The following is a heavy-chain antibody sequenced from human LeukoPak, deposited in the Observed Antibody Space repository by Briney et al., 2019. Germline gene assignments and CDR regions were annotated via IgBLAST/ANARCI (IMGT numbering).Heavy chain of an antibody. CDR2: MNPNSGNT. D-gene: IGHD6-19*01. Sequence: ASVKVYCKASGGTFSSYAISWVRQATGQGLEWMGWMNPNSGNTGYAQRFQGRVTMTRNTSISTAYMELSSLRSEDTAVYYCARGIPPSSGWYYYYYYYGMDVWGQGTTVTVSS. J-gene: IGHJ6*02. CDR1: GGTFSSYA. V-gene: IGHV1-8*02. CDR3: ARGIPPSSGWYYYYYYYGMDV.